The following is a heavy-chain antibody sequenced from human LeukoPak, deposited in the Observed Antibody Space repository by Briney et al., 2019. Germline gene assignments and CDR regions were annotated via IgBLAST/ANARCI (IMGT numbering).Heavy chain of an antibody. CDR3: ARNHADMVRGVYFDY. V-gene: IGHV1-69*05. CDR2: TIPIFGTA. J-gene: IGHJ4*02. Sequence: VASVKVSCKASGGTFSSYAISWVRQAPGQGLEWMGGTIPIFGTANYAQKFQGRVTITTDESTSTAYMELSSLRSEDTAVYYCARNHADMVRGVYFDYWGQGTLVTVSS. D-gene: IGHD3-10*01. CDR1: GGTFSSYA.